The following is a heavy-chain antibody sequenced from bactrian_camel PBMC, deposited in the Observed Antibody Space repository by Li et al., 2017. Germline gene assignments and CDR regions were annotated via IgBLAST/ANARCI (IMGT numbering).Heavy chain of an antibody. Sequence: VQLVESGGGSVQSGGSLRLSCVASGYTGSRACMGWFRQAPGKEREGVAAIWIAVGTTYYAESVKGRFFISQDNAKNTVYLHMNSLTPEDTGMYYCGADPSPPPRRGPWYAAARYWGQGTQVTVS. CDR1: GYTGSRAC. J-gene: IGHJ4*01. D-gene: IGHD6*01. CDR2: IWIAVGTT. V-gene: IGHV3S31*01. CDR3: GADPSPPPRRGPWYAAARY.